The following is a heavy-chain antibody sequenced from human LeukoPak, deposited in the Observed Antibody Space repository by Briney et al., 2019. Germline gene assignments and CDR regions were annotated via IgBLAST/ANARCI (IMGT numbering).Heavy chain of an antibody. J-gene: IGHJ5*02. CDR3: VEYSTSSGWLDP. Sequence: SETLSLTCTVSGDSISSRTWGWIRLPPEKGLEWIGVILHSGSTQYSPALESRVTISVDTAKNQFSLKLTSVTAADTAVYHCVEYSTSSGWLDPWGQGTLVTVSS. D-gene: IGHD6-6*01. V-gene: IGHV4-39*01. CDR2: ILHSGST. CDR1: GDSISSRT.